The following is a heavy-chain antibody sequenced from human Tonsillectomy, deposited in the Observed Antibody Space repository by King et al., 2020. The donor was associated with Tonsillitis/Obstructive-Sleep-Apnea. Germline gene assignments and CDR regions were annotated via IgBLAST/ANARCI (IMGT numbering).Heavy chain of an antibody. J-gene: IGHJ4*02. V-gene: IGHV4-39*01. Sequence: QLQESGPGLVKPLETLSLTCTVSGGSISSSSYYWGWIRQPPGKGLEWIGSIYYSGSTYYNPSLKSRVTISVDTSKNQFSLKLSSVTAADTAVYYCARHVRYCSGGSCFMTGFDYWGQGTLVTVSS. CDR3: ARHVRYCSGGSCFMTGFDY. CDR1: GGSISSSSYY. D-gene: IGHD2-15*01. CDR2: IYYSGST.